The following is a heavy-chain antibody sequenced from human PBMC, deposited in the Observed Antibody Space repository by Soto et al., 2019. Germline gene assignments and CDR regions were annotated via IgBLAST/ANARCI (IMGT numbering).Heavy chain of an antibody. J-gene: IGHJ5*02. D-gene: IGHD6-13*01. CDR2: MNPNSGNT. Sequence: QVQLVQSGAEVKKPGASVKVSCKASGYTFTSYDINWVRQATGQGLDWMGWMNPNSGNTGYVQKCXGXVXLTRNTSISTAYMELSSLRSEDTAVYYCARERSAAGTGWFDPWGQGTLVTVSS. V-gene: IGHV1-8*01. CDR1: GYTFTSYD. CDR3: ARERSAAGTGWFDP.